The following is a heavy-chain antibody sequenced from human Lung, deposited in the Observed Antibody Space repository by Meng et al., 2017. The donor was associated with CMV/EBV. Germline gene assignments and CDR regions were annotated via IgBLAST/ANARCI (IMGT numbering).Heavy chain of an antibody. D-gene: IGHD7-27*01. Sequence: GGPXRLPCAAPGFTFSNYMNWVRQAPGKGLEWVSTISTTGVNTYYADSVKGRFTISRYNSKNPLYLQMNSLGAEDTAVYYCAPSITGVAGGWGQGTLVTVSS. V-gene: IGHV3-23*01. CDR1: GFTFSNY. J-gene: IGHJ4*02. CDR3: APSITGVAGG. CDR2: ISTTGVNT.